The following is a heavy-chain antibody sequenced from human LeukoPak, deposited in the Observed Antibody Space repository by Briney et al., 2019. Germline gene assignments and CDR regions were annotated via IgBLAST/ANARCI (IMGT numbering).Heavy chain of an antibody. CDR2: ISGSGGST. J-gene: IGHJ4*02. D-gene: IGHD6-19*01. CDR1: GFTFSSYA. CDR3: ARGHSSGWYYLDY. Sequence: GASLRLSCAASGFTFSSYAMSWVRQAPGKGLEWVSAISGSGGSTYYADSVKGRFTISRDNSKNTLYLQMNSLRAEDTAVYYCARGHSSGWYYLDYWGQGTLVTVSS. V-gene: IGHV3-23*01.